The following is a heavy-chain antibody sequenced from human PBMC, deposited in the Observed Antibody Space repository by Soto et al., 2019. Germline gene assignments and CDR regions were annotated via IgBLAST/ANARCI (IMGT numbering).Heavy chain of an antibody. CDR1: GYTLTELS. Sequence: EASVKVSCKVSGYTLTELSMHWVRQAPGKGLEWMGGFDPEDGETIYAQKFQGRVTMTEDTFIDTAYMELSSLRSEDTAVYYCATDFSAIAAAGVFDYWGQGTLVTVSS. V-gene: IGHV1-24*01. CDR3: ATDFSAIAAAGVFDY. J-gene: IGHJ4*02. CDR2: FDPEDGET. D-gene: IGHD6-13*01.